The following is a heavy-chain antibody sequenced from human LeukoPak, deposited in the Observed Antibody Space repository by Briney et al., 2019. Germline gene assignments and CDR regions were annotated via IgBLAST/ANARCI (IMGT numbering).Heavy chain of an antibody. V-gene: IGHV3-21*01. J-gene: IGHJ3*02. CDR2: ISSGTSFI. CDR1: GFPFSSYS. D-gene: IGHD2-2*01. Sequence: PGGSLRLSCAASGFPFSSYSMNWVRQAPGKGLEWVSSISSGTSFIYYADSVKGRFTISRDNAKNSLYLQMNSLRAEDTAVYYCARGHGVVPASDDPFDIWGQGTMVTVSS. CDR3: ARGHGVVPASDDPFDI.